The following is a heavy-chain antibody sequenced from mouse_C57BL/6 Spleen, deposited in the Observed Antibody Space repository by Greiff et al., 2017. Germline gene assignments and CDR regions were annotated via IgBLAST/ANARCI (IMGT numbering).Heavy chain of an antibody. CDR3: ANYYGSSRGYFDV. J-gene: IGHJ1*03. Sequence: VQLQQPGAELVKPGASVKLSCKASGYTFTSYWMHWVKQRPGQGLEWIGMIHPNSGSTNYNEKFKSKATLTVDKSSSTAYMQLSSLTSEDSAVYYCANYYGSSRGYFDVWGTGTTVTVSS. CDR2: IHPNSGST. V-gene: IGHV1-64*01. CDR1: GYTFTSYW. D-gene: IGHD1-1*01.